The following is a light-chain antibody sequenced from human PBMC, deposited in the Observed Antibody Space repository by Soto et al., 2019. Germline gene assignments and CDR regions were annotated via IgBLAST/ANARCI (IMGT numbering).Light chain of an antibody. CDR2: GAS. V-gene: IGKV3-20*01. CDR1: QSVSSSY. CDR3: QQYGSSYPWT. J-gene: IGKJ1*01. Sequence: EIVLTQSPGTLSLSPGERATLSFMAIQSVSSSYLACYQQKPCQAPRLLIYGASSRATGIPHRFSGSVSGTDFTLTIRRLEPEDFAVYYCQQYGSSYPWTFGQGTKVDIK.